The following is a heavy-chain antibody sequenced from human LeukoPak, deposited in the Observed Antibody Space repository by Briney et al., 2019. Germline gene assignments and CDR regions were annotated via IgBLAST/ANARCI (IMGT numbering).Heavy chain of an antibody. Sequence: GGSLRLSCTVSGFTFSSYAMHWVRQAPGKGLEWVAVTSYDESNKYYADSVKGRFTVPRDNYKDTLYLQMNNLRPDDTAVYFCARDFQTIYYDGSAFYSPFDDWGQGTLVIVSS. D-gene: IGHD3-22*01. CDR1: GFTFSSYA. V-gene: IGHV3-30*14. CDR3: ARDFQTIYYDGSAFYSPFDD. J-gene: IGHJ4*02. CDR2: TSYDESNK.